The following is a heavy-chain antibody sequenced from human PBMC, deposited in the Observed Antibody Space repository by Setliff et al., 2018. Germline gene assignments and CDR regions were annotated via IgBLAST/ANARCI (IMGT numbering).Heavy chain of an antibody. Sequence: LRLSCAASGFTFSIYSINWVRQAPGKGLEWISYISSGSNSIYYADSVKGRFTISRDNAKNSLYLQMNSLRAEDTAVYYCARLPQVVKGGDVEVWGKGTTVTV. D-gene: IGHD6-6*01. CDR2: ISSGSNSI. J-gene: IGHJ6*03. CDR1: GFTFSIYS. V-gene: IGHV3-48*04. CDR3: ARLPQVVKGGDVEV.